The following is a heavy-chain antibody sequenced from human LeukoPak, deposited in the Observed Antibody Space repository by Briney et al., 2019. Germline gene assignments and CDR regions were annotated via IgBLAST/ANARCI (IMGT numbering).Heavy chain of an antibody. Sequence: ASVKVSCKASGYTFTGYYMHRVRQAPGQGLEWMGWINPNSGGTNYAQKFQGRVTMTRDTSISTAYTGLSRLRSDDTAVYYCARSRGYYYDSSGYSDYWGQGTLVTVSS. CDR2: INPNSGGT. CDR1: GYTFTGYY. J-gene: IGHJ4*02. V-gene: IGHV1-2*02. CDR3: ARSRGYYYDSSGYSDY. D-gene: IGHD3-22*01.